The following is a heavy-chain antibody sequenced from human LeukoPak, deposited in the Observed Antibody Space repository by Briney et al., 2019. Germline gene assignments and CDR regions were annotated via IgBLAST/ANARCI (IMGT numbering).Heavy chain of an antibody. J-gene: IGHJ4*02. V-gene: IGHV3-74*01. D-gene: IGHD6-19*01. CDR3: ATKQWLAPPPDS. CDR2: INTDGTVT. Sequence: GGSLRLSCAASGFTFSKYWMLWVRQAPRKGLESVSRINTDGTVTTYADSVKGRFTVSRDNADNTMFLQMNSVRDEDTAVYYCATKQWLAPPPDSWGQGTPVTVSS. CDR1: GFTFSKYW.